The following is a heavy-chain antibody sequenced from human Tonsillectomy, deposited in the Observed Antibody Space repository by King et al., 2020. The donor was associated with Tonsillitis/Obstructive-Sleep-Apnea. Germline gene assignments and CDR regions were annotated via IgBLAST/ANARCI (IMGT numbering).Heavy chain of an antibody. CDR3: ARMSVAVD. Sequence: VQLVESGGGLIQPGGSLRLACAASGFTVSSDYMSWVRQAPGKGLEWVSVIYSNGRTYYPDSVKGRFTISRDNSKNTLYLQMNSLRAEDTAVYYCARMSVAVDWGQGTLVTVSS. CDR2: IYSNGRT. V-gene: IGHV3-53*01. J-gene: IGHJ4*02. CDR1: GFTVSSDY. D-gene: IGHD6-19*01.